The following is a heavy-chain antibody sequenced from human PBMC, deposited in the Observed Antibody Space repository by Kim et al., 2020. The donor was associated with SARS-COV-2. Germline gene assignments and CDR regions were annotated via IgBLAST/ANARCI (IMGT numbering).Heavy chain of an antibody. D-gene: IGHD6-13*01. Sequence: YVDSVKGRFTISRDNAKNSLYLQMNSLRAEDTAVYYCARDLAAAEDYFDYWGQGTLVTVSS. J-gene: IGHJ4*02. CDR3: ARDLAAAEDYFDY. V-gene: IGHV3-7*03.